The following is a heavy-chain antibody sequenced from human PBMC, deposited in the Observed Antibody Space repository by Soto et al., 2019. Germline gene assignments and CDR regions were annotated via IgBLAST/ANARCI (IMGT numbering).Heavy chain of an antibody. Sequence: SETLSLTCTVSGGSISSYYWSWIRQPPGKGLEWIGYIYYSGSTNHNPSLKSRVTISVDTSKNQFSLKLSSVTAADTAVYYCAGGRDGYNWAYYYGMDVWGQGTTVTVSS. J-gene: IGHJ6*02. CDR1: GGSISSYY. V-gene: IGHV4-59*01. CDR3: AGGRDGYNWAYYYGMDV. CDR2: IYYSGST. D-gene: IGHD5-12*01.